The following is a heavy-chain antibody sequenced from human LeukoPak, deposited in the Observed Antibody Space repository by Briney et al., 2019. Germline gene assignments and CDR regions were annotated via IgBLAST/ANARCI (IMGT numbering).Heavy chain of an antibody. CDR3: ARALYSGYDSLDY. J-gene: IGHJ4*02. CDR2: INHSGST. D-gene: IGHD5-12*01. CDR1: GGSFSGYY. Sequence: SETLSLTCAVYGGSFSGYYWSWIRQPPGKGLEWIGEINHSGSTNYNPSLKSRVTISVDTSKNQFSLKLSSVTAADTAVYYCARALYSGYDSLDYWGQGTLVTVSS. V-gene: IGHV4-34*01.